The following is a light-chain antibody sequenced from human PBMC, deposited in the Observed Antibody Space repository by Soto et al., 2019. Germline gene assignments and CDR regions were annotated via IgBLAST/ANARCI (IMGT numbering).Light chain of an antibody. Sequence: QTVVTQSPSASASLGASIKLTCTLSSGHSSYAIAWHQQQPEKGPRFLIKLNSDGSHNKGDGIPDRFSGSSSGAERYLTISSLQSEDEADYYCQTWGTGIRVFGGGTKLTVL. J-gene: IGLJ3*02. CDR3: QTWGTGIRV. CDR2: LNSDGSH. CDR1: SGHSSYA. V-gene: IGLV4-69*01.